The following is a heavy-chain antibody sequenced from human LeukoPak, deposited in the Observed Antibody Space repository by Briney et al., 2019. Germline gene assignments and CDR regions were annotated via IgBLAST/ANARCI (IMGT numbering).Heavy chain of an antibody. J-gene: IGHJ6*02. CDR1: GFTVSSNY. V-gene: IGHV3-66*01. CDR3: ARVDVPGYYYGMDV. CDR2: IYSGGST. Sequence: GGSLRLSCAASGFTVSSNYMSWVRQAPGKGLEWVSVIYSGGSTYYADSVKGRFTISRDNSKNTLYLQMNSLRAEDTAVYYRARVDVPGYYYGMDVWGQGTTVTVSS. D-gene: IGHD2-2*01.